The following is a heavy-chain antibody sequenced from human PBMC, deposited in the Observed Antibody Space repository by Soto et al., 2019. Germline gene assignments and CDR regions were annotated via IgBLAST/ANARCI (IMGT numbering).Heavy chain of an antibody. V-gene: IGHV3-30*18. D-gene: IGHD3-9*01. J-gene: IGHJ4*02. CDR2: ISYDGRNK. CDR3: AKVDDILTGYGPFDY. Sequence: GGSLRLSCAASGFTFSSYGMHWVRQPPGKGLEWVALISYDGRNKYYADSVKGRFTISRDSSRNTLYLQMNSLRAEDTAVYYCAKVDDILTGYGPFDYWGQGTLVTVSS. CDR1: GFTFSSYG.